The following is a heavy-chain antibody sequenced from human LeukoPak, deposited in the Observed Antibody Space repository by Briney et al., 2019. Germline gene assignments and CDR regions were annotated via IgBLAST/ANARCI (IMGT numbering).Heavy chain of an antibody. V-gene: IGHV3-23*01. CDR3: VRRGNASSGWGDHDY. J-gene: IGHJ4*02. CDR2: IGGSGDKT. Sequence: GGSLRLSCAASGFTFNRNAISWVRQAPGKGLDWVSTIGGSGDKTFYADSVKGRFTISRDNSKNMLHLQMSSLTGEDTALYYCVRRGNASSGWGDHDYWGQGALVTVSS. D-gene: IGHD6-19*01. CDR1: GFTFNRNA.